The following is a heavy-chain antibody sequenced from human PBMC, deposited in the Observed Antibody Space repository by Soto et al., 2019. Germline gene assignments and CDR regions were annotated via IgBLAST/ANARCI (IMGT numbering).Heavy chain of an antibody. D-gene: IGHD3-22*01. CDR1: GGSFSGYY. Sequence: SETRSLTCAVYGGSFSGYYWIWIRQPPGKGLEWIGEINHSGSTNYNPSLKSRVTISVDTSKNQFSLKLSSVTAADTAVYYCARGRVNYYDSSGYYLVDAFDIWGQGTMVTVSS. J-gene: IGHJ3*02. CDR2: INHSGST. CDR3: ARGRVNYYDSSGYYLVDAFDI. V-gene: IGHV4-34*01.